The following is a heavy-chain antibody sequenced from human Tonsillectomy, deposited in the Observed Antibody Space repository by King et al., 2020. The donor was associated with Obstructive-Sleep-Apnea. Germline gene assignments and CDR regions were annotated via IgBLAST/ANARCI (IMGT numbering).Heavy chain of an antibody. Sequence: VQLVESGGGVVQPGRSLRLSCAASGFTFSSYAMHWVRQAPGKGLEWVAVISYDGSNKYYADSVKGRFTISRDNSKNTLYLQMNSLRAEDTAVYYCARPTRIGSGRDSSSWRCTGFQHWGQGTLVTVSS. CDR2: ISYDGSNK. J-gene: IGHJ1*01. CDR3: ARPTRIGSGRDSSSWRCTGFQH. V-gene: IGHV3-30*04. D-gene: IGHD6-13*01. CDR1: GFTFSSYA.